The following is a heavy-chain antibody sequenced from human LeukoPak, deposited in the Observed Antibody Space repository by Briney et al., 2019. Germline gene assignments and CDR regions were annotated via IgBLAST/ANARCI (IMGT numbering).Heavy chain of an antibody. D-gene: IGHD6-13*01. J-gene: IGHJ6*03. CDR3: ANSIAAAGTVYYYMDV. Sequence: SVTVSCKASGGTFSSYAISWVRQAPGQGLEWMGGIIPIFGTANYAQKFQGRVTITTDESTSTAYMELSSLRSEDTAVYYCANSIAAAGTVYYYMDVWGKGTTVTVSS. V-gene: IGHV1-69*05. CDR1: GGTFSSYA. CDR2: IIPIFGTA.